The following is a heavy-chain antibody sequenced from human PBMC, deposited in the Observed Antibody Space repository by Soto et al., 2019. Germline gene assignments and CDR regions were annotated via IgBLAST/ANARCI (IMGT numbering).Heavy chain of an antibody. CDR2: MNPNSGNT. V-gene: IGHV1-8*01. Sequence: ASVKVSCKTSGYTFTSYDINWVRQATGQGLEWMGWMNPNSGNTGYAQKFQGRVTITRNTSISTAYMELSSLRSEDTAVYYCARGSFFATVSDYYYYYYMDVWGKGTTVTVSS. D-gene: IGHD4-17*01. CDR3: ARGSFFATVSDYYYYYYMDV. CDR1: GYTFTSYD. J-gene: IGHJ6*03.